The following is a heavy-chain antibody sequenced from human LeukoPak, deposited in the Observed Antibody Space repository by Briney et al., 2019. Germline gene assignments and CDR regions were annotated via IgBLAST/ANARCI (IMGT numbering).Heavy chain of an antibody. CDR2: IYYSGST. CDR1: GGSISTPGYY. V-gene: IGHV4-31*03. Sequence: SDTLSLTRTVSGGSISTPGYYCSWIRQPPGKGLEWIGYIYYSGSTEYPPSIRSRVTISVDTSKSQFSLKLSSVTGAHTAVYYCTNGGAYCGADCYLPAFDYWGQGTLVTVSS. D-gene: IGHD2-21*02. J-gene: IGHJ4*02. CDR3: TNGGAYCGADCYLPAFDY.